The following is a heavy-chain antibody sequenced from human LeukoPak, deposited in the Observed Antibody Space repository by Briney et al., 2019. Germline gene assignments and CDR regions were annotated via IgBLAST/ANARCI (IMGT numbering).Heavy chain of an antibody. CDR2: IDYEGGTT. D-gene: IGHD1/OR15-1a*01. J-gene: IGHJ4*01. CDR3: ARNNWGIDY. Sequence: GGSLRLSCVASGFTFSSHWMHWVRQVPGKGMVWVSRIDYEGGTTDYADSVEGRFTIFRDNARNTLYLQMNRLRAEDTAIYYCARNNWGIDYWGLGTLVTVSS. V-gene: IGHV3-74*01. CDR1: GFTFSSHW.